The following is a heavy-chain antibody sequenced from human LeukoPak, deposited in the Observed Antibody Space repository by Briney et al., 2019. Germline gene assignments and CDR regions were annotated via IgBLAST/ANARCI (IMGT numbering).Heavy chain of an antibody. CDR2: IYYSGST. D-gene: IGHD3-22*01. CDR1: GGSISSSSYY. V-gene: IGHV4-39*01. J-gene: IGHJ5*02. Sequence: PSETLSLTCTVSGGSISSSSYYWGWIRQPPGKGLEWIGSIYYSGSTYYNPSLKSRVTISVDTSKNQFSLKLSSVTAADTAVYYCARPLPYYDSSGYPNNWFDPWGQGTLVTVSS. CDR3: ARPLPYYDSSGYPNNWFDP.